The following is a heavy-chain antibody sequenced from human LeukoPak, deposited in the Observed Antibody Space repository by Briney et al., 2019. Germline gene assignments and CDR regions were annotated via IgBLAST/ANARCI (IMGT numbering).Heavy chain of an antibody. CDR2: ISAYNGNT. CDR1: GYTFTSYG. J-gene: IGHJ4*02. V-gene: IGHV1-18*01. CDR3: ARDAHTYYYDSSGYYPSDY. Sequence: ASVKVSCKASGYTFTSYGISWVRQGPGQGLEWMGWISAYNGNTNYAQKLRGRVTMTTDTSTSTAYMELRSLRSDDTAVYYCARDAHTYYYDSSGYYPSDYWGQGTLVTVSS. D-gene: IGHD3-22*01.